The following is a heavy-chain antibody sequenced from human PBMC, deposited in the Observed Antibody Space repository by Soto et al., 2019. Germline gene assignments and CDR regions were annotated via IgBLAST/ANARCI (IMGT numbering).Heavy chain of an antibody. V-gene: IGHV4-59*01. Sequence: SETLSLTCTVSGDSISSYYCSWIRQPPGKGLEWIGYIYYSGSTNYTPSLKSRVTISVDTSKNQFSLKLSSVTAADTAVYYCARIYSGYDSFDYWGQGTLVTSPQ. CDR2: IYYSGST. CDR3: ARIYSGYDSFDY. J-gene: IGHJ4*02. D-gene: IGHD5-12*01. CDR1: GDSISSYY.